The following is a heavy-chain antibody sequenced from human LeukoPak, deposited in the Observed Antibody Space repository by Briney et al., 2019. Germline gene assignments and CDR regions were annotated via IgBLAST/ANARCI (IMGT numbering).Heavy chain of an antibody. CDR1: GYSFTSYW. J-gene: IGHJ5*02. CDR2: IYPGDSDT. Sequence: GESLKISCKGSGYSFTSYWIGWVRQMPGKGLEWMGIIYPGDSDTRYSPSFQGQVTISADKSISTAYLQWSSLKASDTAMCYCARHPYGSGSYFPNWFDPWGQGTLVTVSS. V-gene: IGHV5-51*01. D-gene: IGHD3-10*01. CDR3: ARHPYGSGSYFPNWFDP.